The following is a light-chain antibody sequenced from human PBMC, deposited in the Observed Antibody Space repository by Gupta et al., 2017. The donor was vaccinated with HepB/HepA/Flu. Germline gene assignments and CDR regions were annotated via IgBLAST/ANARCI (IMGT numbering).Light chain of an antibody. J-gene: IGKJ5*01. Sequence: DIQMTQSPSSLSASVGDRVTITCQASQDINNYLSWFQQKPGKAPKLLIYDASILEKGVPSRFSGGGSGADFTFTISSLQPEDIATYYCQQDENFPMTFGQGTQLDIK. CDR1: QDINNY. CDR2: DAS. V-gene: IGKV1-33*01. CDR3: QQDENFPMT.